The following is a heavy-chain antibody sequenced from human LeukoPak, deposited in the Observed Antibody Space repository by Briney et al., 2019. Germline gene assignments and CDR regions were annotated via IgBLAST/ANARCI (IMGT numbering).Heavy chain of an antibody. CDR3: ARRRITMVRGVTPLGY. Sequence: TSETLSLTCAVYGGSFSGYYWSWIRQPPGKGLEWIGEINHSGSTNYNPSLKSRVTISVDTSKNQFSLKLSSVTAADTAVYYCARRRITMVRGVTPLGYWGQGTLVTVSS. D-gene: IGHD3-10*01. V-gene: IGHV4-34*01. J-gene: IGHJ4*02. CDR2: INHSGST. CDR1: GGSFSGYY.